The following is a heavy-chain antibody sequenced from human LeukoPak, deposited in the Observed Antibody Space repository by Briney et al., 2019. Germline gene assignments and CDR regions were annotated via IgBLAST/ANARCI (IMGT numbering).Heavy chain of an antibody. CDR2: ISYDGSNK. CDR3: AREIVVGASDY. Sequence: GGSLRLSCAASGFTFSSYAMHWVRQAPGKGLEWVAVISYDGSNKYYADSVKGRFTISRDNSKNTLYLQMNSLRAEDTAAYYCAREIVVGASDYWGQGTLVTVSS. V-gene: IGHV3-30-3*01. D-gene: IGHD1-26*01. J-gene: IGHJ4*02. CDR1: GFTFSSYA.